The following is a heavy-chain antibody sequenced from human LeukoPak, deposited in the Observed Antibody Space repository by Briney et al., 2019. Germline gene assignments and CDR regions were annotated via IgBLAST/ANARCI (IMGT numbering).Heavy chain of an antibody. CDR2: INQDGSEK. V-gene: IGHV3-7*01. CDR3: GRDRNSSRWSVFDY. Sequence: GGSLRLSCAATGFTFNNFWMSWVRQAPGKGLDWVANINQDGSEKSYVDSVKGRFTISRDNAKNSLYLQLNSLRAEDTAVYYCGRDRNSSRWSVFDYWGQGALVTVSS. D-gene: IGHD6-13*01. J-gene: IGHJ4*02. CDR1: GFTFNNFW.